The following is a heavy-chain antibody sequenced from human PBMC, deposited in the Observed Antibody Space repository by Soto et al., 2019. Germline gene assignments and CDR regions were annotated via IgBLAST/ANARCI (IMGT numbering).Heavy chain of an antibody. Sequence: PSETLSLTCAVYGGSFSGYYWSWIRQPPGKGLEWIGEINHSGSTNYNPSLKSRVTISVDTSKNQFSLKLSSVTAADTAVYYCARGSGGWTHYFPSKNYYYYYMDVWGKGTTVTVSS. CDR1: GGSFSGYY. CDR2: INHSGST. D-gene: IGHD3-10*01. CDR3: ARGSGGWTHYFPSKNYYYYYMDV. J-gene: IGHJ6*03. V-gene: IGHV4-34*01.